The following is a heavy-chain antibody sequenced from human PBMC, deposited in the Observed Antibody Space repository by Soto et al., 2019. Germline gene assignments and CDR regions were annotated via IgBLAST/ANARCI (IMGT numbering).Heavy chain of an antibody. J-gene: IGHJ6*02. D-gene: IGHD6-13*01. CDR3: AKDRDGAAAGPTKFYGMDV. CDR1: GFTFSSYA. V-gene: IGHV3-23*01. Sequence: VGSLRLSCAASGFTFSSYAMSWVRQAPGKGLEWVSVISGSGDSTYYADSVRGRFTISRDNSKNTLYLQMNSLRAEDTAVYYCAKDRDGAAAGPTKFYGMDVWGQGNTVTVS. CDR2: ISGSGDST.